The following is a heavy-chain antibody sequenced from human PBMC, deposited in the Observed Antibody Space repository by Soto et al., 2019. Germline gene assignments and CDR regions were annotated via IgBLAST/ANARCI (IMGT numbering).Heavy chain of an antibody. CDR1: GGSFSGYY. V-gene: IGHV4-34*01. D-gene: IGHD3-10*01. Sequence: SETLSLTCAVSGGSFSGYYWSWIRQPPGKGLEWIGEINHSGSTNYNPSLKSRVTISVDTSKNQFSLKLSSVTAADTAVYYCARGGITMVRGVIIRGDYCYRMDVRGQGSSDTGS. J-gene: IGHJ6*02. CDR2: INHSGST. CDR3: ARGGITMVRGVIIRGDYCYRMDV.